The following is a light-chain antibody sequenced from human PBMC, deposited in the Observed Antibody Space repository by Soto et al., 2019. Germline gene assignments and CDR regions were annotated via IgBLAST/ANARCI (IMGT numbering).Light chain of an antibody. CDR1: QTINNY. CDR3: QQLRAYPHT. V-gene: IGKV1-9*01. J-gene: IGKJ2*01. Sequence: DIQLTQSPPFLSASVGDRVTVTCRASQTINNYLAWFRKKEGKAPEFLIYPASTLQGGVPSRFSGHGFGINFTLTISSLQPKDFATYYCQQLRAYPHTFGQGTKLDIK. CDR2: PAS.